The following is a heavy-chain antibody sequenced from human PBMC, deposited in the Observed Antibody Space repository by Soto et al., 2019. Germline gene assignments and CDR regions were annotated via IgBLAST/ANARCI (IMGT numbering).Heavy chain of an antibody. Sequence: EVQLVESGGGLVQPGGSLRLSCAASGLIFSAYHMDWVRQAPGKGLEWVGRIRRKANSYTTEYAASVKGRVTISRDDSKSSLYLQMNSLKTEDTAVYYCAMLGGWSGGSNDMDVWGQGTTVTVSS. CDR1: GLIFSAYH. CDR3: AMLGGWSGGSNDMDV. CDR2: IRRKANSYTT. D-gene: IGHD6-19*01. J-gene: IGHJ6*02. V-gene: IGHV3-72*01.